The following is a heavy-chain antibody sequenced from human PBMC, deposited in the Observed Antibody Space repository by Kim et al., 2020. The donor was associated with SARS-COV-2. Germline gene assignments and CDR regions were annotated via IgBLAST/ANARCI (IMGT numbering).Heavy chain of an antibody. CDR3: AKDRVAPAVAGFRTDP. Sequence: GGSLRLSCAASGFTFSNYAMSWVRQAPGKGLEWVSGISGSGASTYYADSMRGRFTISRDNSKNILYLQMNSLRAEDTALYYCAKDRVAPAVAGFRTDPWG. CDR1: GFTFSNYA. CDR2: ISGSGAST. D-gene: IGHD2-2*01. V-gene: IGHV3-23*01. J-gene: IGHJ5*02.